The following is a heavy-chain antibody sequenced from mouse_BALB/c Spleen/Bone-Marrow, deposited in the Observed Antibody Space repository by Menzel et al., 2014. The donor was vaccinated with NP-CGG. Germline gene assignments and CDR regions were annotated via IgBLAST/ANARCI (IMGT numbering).Heavy chain of an antibody. CDR2: ISNGGGST. J-gene: IGHJ2*01. V-gene: IGHV5-12-2*01. D-gene: IGHD1-1*01. CDR3: ARHYYGSSYFDY. CDR1: GFTFXSYT. Sequence: EVKVVESGGGLVQPGGSLKLSCAASGFTFXSYTMSWVRQTPEKRLEWVAYISNGGGSTYYPDTVKGRFTISRDNAKNTLYLQMSSLKSEDTAMYYCARHYYGSSYFDYWGQGTTLTVSS.